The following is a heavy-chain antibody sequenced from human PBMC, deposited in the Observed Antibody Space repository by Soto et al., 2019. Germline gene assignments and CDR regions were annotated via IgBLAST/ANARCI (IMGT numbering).Heavy chain of an antibody. Sequence: QMQLVQSGAEVKKPASSVKVSCKASRGTFSSYAINWVRQVPGQGLEWMGGIIPKVGSANYAQKFQGRVTITAVESTSAAYMELSSLRSEDTALYYCARAGVLNWFDPWAQGTLVTVSS. V-gene: IGHV1-69*01. J-gene: IGHJ5*02. CDR3: ARAGVLNWFDP. CDR2: IIPKVGSA. CDR1: RGTFSSYA. D-gene: IGHD6-19*01.